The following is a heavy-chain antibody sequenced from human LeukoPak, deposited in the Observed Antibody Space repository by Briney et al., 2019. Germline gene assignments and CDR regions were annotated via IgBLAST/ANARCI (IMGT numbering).Heavy chain of an antibody. D-gene: IGHD6-13*01. CDR1: GYTFTNLD. Sequence: RASVKVSCKASGYTFTNLDINWVRQATGQGLEWMGWMSPNSGNTGYAQEFQDRVTMTRDTSKNTAYMELSSLNSEDTAVYYCARGVAAGVDYWGQGTLVTVSS. J-gene: IGHJ4*02. V-gene: IGHV1-8*01. CDR3: ARGVAAGVDY. CDR2: MSPNSGNT.